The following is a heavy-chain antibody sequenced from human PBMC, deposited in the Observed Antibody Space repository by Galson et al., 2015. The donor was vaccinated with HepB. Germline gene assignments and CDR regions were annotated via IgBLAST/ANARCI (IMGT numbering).Heavy chain of an antibody. D-gene: IGHD1-26*01. Sequence: QSGAEVKKPGESLKISCKGSGYIFSNYWIVWVRQMPGKGLEFMGIIYPGDSDTKYSPSFQGQVTISADKSTSTAYLQWSSVKASDTAMYYCAKMSVGCFDYWGQGTLVTGAS. CDR2: IYPGDSDT. J-gene: IGHJ4*02. V-gene: IGHV5-51*01. CDR1: GYIFSNYW. CDR3: AKMSVGCFDY.